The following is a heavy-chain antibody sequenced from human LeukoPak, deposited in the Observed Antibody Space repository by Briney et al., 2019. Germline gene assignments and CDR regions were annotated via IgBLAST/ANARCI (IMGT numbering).Heavy chain of an antibody. J-gene: IGHJ4*02. CDR1: GFTFSSYG. D-gene: IGHD3-10*01. V-gene: IGHV3-30*02. CDR2: IRYDGSNK. Sequence: SGGSLRFFCAASGFTFSSYGMHWVRQAPGKGLEWVAFIRYDGSNKYYADSVKGRFTISRDNSKNTLYLQMNSLRAEDTAVYYCAKDPRPYGSGSYYDYFDYWGQGTLVTVSS. CDR3: AKDPRPYGSGSYYDYFDY.